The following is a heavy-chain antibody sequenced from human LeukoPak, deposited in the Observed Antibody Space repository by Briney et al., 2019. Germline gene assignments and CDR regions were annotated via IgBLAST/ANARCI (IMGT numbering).Heavy chain of an antibody. Sequence: PGRSLRLSCTASGFTFSTYGMNWVRQAPGKGLEWVAIIWYDGNNKYYADSVKGRFTISRDNSKNKLYLQMNSLRADDTAVYYCAKSYDNHNWYFHLWGRGTLVTVSS. D-gene: IGHD3-10*01. CDR2: IWYDGNNK. J-gene: IGHJ2*01. V-gene: IGHV3-33*06. CDR3: AKSYDNHNWYFHL. CDR1: GFTFSTYG.